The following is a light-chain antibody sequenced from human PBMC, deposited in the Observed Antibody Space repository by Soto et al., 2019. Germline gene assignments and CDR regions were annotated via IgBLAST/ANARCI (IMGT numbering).Light chain of an antibody. V-gene: IGLV2-23*01. J-gene: IGLJ1*01. Sequence: QSALAQPASVSGSPGQSITISCTGTSSDVGSYNLVSWYQQHPGKAPKLMIYEGSKRPSGVSNRFSGSKSGNTASLTISGLQAEDEADYYCCSYAGSSSLYVFGTGTKAIVL. CDR1: SSDVGSYNL. CDR2: EGS. CDR3: CSYAGSSSLYV.